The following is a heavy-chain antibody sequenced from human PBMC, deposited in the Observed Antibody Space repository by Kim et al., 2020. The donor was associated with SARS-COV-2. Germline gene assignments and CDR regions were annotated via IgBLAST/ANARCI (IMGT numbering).Heavy chain of an antibody. CDR1: GGSISSYY. CDR2: IYTSGST. D-gene: IGHD2-2*01. CDR3: ARVTSCSSTSCYVLDY. V-gene: IGHV4-4*07. Sequence: SETLSLTCTVSGGSISSYYWSWIRQPAGKGLEWIGRIYTSGSTNYNPSLKSRVTMSVDTSKNQFSLKLSSVTAADTAVYYCARVTSCSSTSCYVLDYWGQGTLVTVSS. J-gene: IGHJ4*02.